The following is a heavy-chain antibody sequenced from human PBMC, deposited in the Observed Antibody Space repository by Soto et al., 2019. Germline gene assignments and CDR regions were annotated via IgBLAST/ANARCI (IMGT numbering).Heavy chain of an antibody. CDR2: INAGNGNT. CDR3: ATPDFNIVVVQAAMWPSGY. CDR1: GYTFTSYA. V-gene: IGHV1-3*01. J-gene: IGHJ4*02. Sequence: GASVKVSCKASGYTFTSYAMHWVRQAPGQRLEWMGWINAGNGNTKYSQKFQGRVTITRDTSASTAYMELSSLRSEDTAVYYCATPDFNIVVVQAAMWPSGYWGQGTLVTVSS. D-gene: IGHD2-2*01.